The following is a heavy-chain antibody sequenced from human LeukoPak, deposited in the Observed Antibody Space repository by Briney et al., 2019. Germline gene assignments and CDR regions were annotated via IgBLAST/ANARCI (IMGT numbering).Heavy chain of an antibody. CDR3: AKARGYSYGLSVY. V-gene: IGHV3-23*01. CDR1: GFTFSSYA. CDR2: ISGSGGST. D-gene: IGHD5-18*01. J-gene: IGHJ4*02. Sequence: GGSLRLSCAASGFTFSSYAMSWVRQAPGKGLEWVSAISGSGGSTYYADSVKGRFTISRDNSKNTLCLQMNSLRAEDTAVYYCAKARGYSYGLSVYWGQGTLVTVSS.